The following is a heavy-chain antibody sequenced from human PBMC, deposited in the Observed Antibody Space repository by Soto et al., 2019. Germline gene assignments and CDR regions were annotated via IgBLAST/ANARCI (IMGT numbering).Heavy chain of an antibody. Sequence: QVQLVQSAAEVRKPGASVKVSCRASGYTFIRYGITWVRQAPGQGLEWMGWISSYNDYTEYAQRFQGRVTMTADTSTRTLNMELRNLRSDDTAVYYCARGGYYDYDWGKLNYYVLDGWGQGTAVTVSS. D-gene: IGHD3-16*01. V-gene: IGHV1-18*01. CDR1: GYTFIRYG. CDR3: ARGGYYDYDWGKLNYYVLDG. CDR2: ISSYNDYT. J-gene: IGHJ6*02.